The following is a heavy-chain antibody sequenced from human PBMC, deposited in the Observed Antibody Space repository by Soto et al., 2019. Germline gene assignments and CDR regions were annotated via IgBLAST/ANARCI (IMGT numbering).Heavy chain of an antibody. CDR3: ATGFWSGPIAHYFDY. J-gene: IGHJ4*01. Sequence: ASVKVSCKASGYRFPTHYIHWVRQAPGQGLEWMGRMNLDTGGTTYAQKFQGRVTMTRDTSINTAYMEVSSVKSEDTAVYYCATGFWSGPIAHYFDYWGQGTLVTVSS. CDR2: MNLDTGGT. CDR1: GYRFPTHY. D-gene: IGHD3-3*01. V-gene: IGHV1-2*06.